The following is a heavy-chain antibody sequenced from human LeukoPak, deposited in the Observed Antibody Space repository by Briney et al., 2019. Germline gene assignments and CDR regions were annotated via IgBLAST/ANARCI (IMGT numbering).Heavy chain of an antibody. CDR3: ARTVADY. D-gene: IGHD6-19*01. CDR2: IYHSGNI. CDR1: GGSISSYY. Sequence: SETLSLTCTVSGGSISSYYWSWVRQPAGKGLEWIGSIYHSGNIYYNPSLRSRLTISIDTAKNQFSLKLTSVTAADTAVYYCARTVADYWGQGTLVTVSS. V-gene: IGHV4-4*07. J-gene: IGHJ4*02.